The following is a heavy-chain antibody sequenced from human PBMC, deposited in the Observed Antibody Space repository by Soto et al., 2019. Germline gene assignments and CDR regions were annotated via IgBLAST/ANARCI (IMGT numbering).Heavy chain of an antibody. Sequence: QVQLVESGGGVVQPGGSLRLSCAASGFTFSSYGMHWVRQAPGKGLQWVALVWYDGSNQYYADSVKGRFTISRDNCKNTLHLQLNSLGAEDTAVYFCARDRQVGGGSDVVFAYKYGMDVWGQGTTVTVSS. D-gene: IGHD2-21*01. CDR1: GFTFSSYG. CDR2: VWYDGSNQ. J-gene: IGHJ6*02. V-gene: IGHV3-33*01. CDR3: ARDRQVGGGSDVVFAYKYGMDV.